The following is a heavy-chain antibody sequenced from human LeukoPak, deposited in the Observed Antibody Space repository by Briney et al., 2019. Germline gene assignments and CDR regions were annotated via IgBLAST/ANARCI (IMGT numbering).Heavy chain of an antibody. Sequence: GESLKISCKGSGYSFTSYWIGWVRQMPGKGLEWMGIIYPGDSDTRYSPSFQGQVTLSADKSISTGYLKWSSLKASDTAKYYCASSSWGPGYFDYWGQGTLVTVSS. J-gene: IGHJ4*02. V-gene: IGHV5-51*01. CDR1: GYSFTSYW. D-gene: IGHD6-13*01. CDR2: IYPGDSDT. CDR3: ASSSWGPGYFDY.